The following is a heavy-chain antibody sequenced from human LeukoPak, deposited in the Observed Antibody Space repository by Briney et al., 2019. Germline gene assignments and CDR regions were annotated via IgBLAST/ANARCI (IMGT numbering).Heavy chain of an antibody. CDR1: GYTFTSYG. CDR3: ARALLESGWYPYYMDV. CDR2: INPDSGGT. J-gene: IGHJ6*03. V-gene: IGHV1-2*02. D-gene: IGHD6-19*01. Sequence: GASVKVSCKASGYTFTSYGISWVRQAPGQGLEWMGWINPDSGGTNYALKFQGRVTMTRDTSISTAYMELSRLRYDDMAVYYCARALLESGWYPYYMDVWGKGTTVSVSS.